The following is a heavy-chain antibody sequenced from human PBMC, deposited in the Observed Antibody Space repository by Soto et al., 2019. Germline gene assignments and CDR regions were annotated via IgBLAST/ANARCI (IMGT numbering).Heavy chain of an antibody. CDR3: AKIGYSYDGSPRY. V-gene: IGHV3-23*01. J-gene: IGHJ4*02. CDR2: ISGTGGNT. Sequence: HPGGSLRLSCAASGFTFGTYAMSWVRQAPGKGLEWVSGISGTGGNTYYVDSVKGRFTISRDNSKNTLHLQMNSLRVEDTAVYYCAKIGYSYDGSPRYWGQGTLVTVSS. D-gene: IGHD3-22*01. CDR1: GFTFGTYA.